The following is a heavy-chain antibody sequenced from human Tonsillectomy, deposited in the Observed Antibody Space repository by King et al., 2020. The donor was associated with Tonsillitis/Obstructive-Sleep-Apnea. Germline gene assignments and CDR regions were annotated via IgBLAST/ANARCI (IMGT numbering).Heavy chain of an antibody. D-gene: IGHD2-2*01. CDR2: IGGSGGTT. CDR1: GFTFSSYA. V-gene: IGHV3-23*04. Sequence: VQLVESGGGLVQPGGSLRLSCAASGFTFSSYAMNWVRQAPGKGLEWGSCIGGSGGTTYYADSVKGRFTISRDNPTNTLYLQMNSLRAEDTATYYCAKGGACSSTCCYSSSIEHWGQGTLVTVSS. J-gene: IGHJ1*01. CDR3: AKGGACSSTCCYSSSIEH.